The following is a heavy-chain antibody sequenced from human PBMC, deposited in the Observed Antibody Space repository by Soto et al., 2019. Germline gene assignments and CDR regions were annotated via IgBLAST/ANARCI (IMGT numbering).Heavy chain of an antibody. CDR2: INPNTGYT. D-gene: IGHD3-16*02. CDR1: GYTFSSYD. V-gene: IGHV1-8*01. CDR3: VRGRVMITFGVVIVIDY. Sequence: ASVKVSCKASGYTFSSYDINWVRQAAGQGLEWMGWINPNTGYTDYAQKFQDRVTMTGNTSITTAYMELSGLRSEDTAVYYCVRGRVMITFGVVIVIDYWGQGSPVTVSS. J-gene: IGHJ4*02.